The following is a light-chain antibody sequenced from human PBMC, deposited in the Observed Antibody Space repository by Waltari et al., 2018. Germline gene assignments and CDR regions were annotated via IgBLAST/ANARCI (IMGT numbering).Light chain of an antibody. CDR3: QQYCSTEVT. CDR2: RAS. V-gene: IGKV4-1*01. CDR1: QSVLFSSDNKNY. Sequence: DIVMTQTPDSLAVSLGERATVNCKSSQSVLFSSDNKNYLSWYQQKPGQPTKVLINRASTREAGVPDRCSGSGSGTDVTRTISSLQAEDVAVYYCQQYCSTEVTFGGGTKVEIK. J-gene: IGKJ4*01.